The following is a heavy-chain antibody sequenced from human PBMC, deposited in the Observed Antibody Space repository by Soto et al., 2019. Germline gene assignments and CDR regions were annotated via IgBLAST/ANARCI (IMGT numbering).Heavy chain of an antibody. Sequence: SETLSLTCAVYGGPFSGYYWSWIRQPPGKGLEWIGEINHSGSTNYNPSLKSRVTISVDTSKNQFSLKLSSVTAADTAVYYCARISPPYDSSPRVFDYWGQGTLVTVSS. CDR2: INHSGST. CDR3: ARISPPYDSSPRVFDY. D-gene: IGHD3-22*01. J-gene: IGHJ4*02. CDR1: GGPFSGYY. V-gene: IGHV4-34*01.